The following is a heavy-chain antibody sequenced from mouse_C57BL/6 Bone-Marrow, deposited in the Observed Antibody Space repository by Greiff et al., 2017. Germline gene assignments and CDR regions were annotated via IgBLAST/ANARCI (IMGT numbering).Heavy chain of an antibody. V-gene: IGHV7-3*01. CDR3: ARTGIMDY. Sequence: EVQVVESGGGLVQPGGSLSLSCAASGFTFTDYYMSWVRQPPGKALEWLGFIRNKANGYTTEYSASVKGRFTISRDNSHSILYLQMNALRAEDSATYYCARTGIMDYWGQGTSVTVSS. CDR2: IRNKANGYTT. J-gene: IGHJ4*01. CDR1: GFTFTDYY.